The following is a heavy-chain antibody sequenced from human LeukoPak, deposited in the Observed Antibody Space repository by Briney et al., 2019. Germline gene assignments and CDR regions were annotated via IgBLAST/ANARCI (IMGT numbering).Heavy chain of an antibody. CDR2: ISGSGVGT. V-gene: IGHV3-23*01. Sequence: PGGSLRLSCAASGFTFNIYAMTWVRQAPGKGLEWVSTISGSGVGTYYADSVMGRFTISRDNAKNSLYLQMNSLRAEDTALYYCAKALKSFVHGDYQMEAWGQGTLVTVSS. D-gene: IGHD4-17*01. J-gene: IGHJ5*02. CDR1: GFTFNIYA. CDR3: AKALKSFVHGDYQMEA.